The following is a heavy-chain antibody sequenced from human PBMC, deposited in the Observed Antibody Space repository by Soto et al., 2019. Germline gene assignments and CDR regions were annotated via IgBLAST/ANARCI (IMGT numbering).Heavy chain of an antibody. J-gene: IGHJ6*02. CDR1: GDGDSSNSAA. CDR3: ARDEEYNSGMDV. Sequence: PSQTLSLTCAISGDGDSSNSAAWNWIRQSPSRGLEWLGRTYYRSTWYNDYAVSVKSRITIYPDTSNNQFSLQLNSVTPEDTAVYYCARDEEYNSGMDVWGQGTTVTVSS. D-gene: IGHD5-12*01. CDR2: TYYRSTWYN. V-gene: IGHV6-1*01.